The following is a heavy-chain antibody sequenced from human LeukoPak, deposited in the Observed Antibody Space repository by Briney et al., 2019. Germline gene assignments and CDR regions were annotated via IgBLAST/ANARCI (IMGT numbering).Heavy chain of an antibody. V-gene: IGHV3-30-3*01. CDR1: GFTFSSYA. J-gene: IGHJ6*02. Sequence: GRSLRLSCAASGFTFSSYAMHWVRQAPGKGLEWVAVITYDGSNKYNADSVKGRFTISRDNSNNTLYLQMNSLRAEDTAVYYCARDLVNWARSIYAMDVWGQGTTVIVS. CDR2: ITYDGSNK. CDR3: ARDLVNWARSIYAMDV. D-gene: IGHD7-27*01.